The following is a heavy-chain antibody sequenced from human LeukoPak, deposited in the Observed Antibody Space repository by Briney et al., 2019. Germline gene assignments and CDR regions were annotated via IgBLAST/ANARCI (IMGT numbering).Heavy chain of an antibody. V-gene: IGHV3-48*04. Sequence: PGGSLRLSCAASGITFSSYNMNWVRQAPGKGLEWVSYISTSASTIYYADSVKGRFTISRDNAKNSLYLQMNSLRTEDTALYYCARVSGGIDTWGQGALVTVSS. CDR1: GITFSSYN. CDR3: ARVSGGIDT. CDR2: ISTSASTI. D-gene: IGHD2-15*01. J-gene: IGHJ5*02.